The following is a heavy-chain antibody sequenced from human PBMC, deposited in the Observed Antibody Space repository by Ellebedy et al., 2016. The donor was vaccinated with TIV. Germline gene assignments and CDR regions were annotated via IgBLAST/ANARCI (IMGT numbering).Heavy chain of an antibody. CDR3: ARAGDYGGNPFDY. J-gene: IGHJ4*02. Sequence: GESLKISCAASGFTFTNYNMNWVRQAPGKGLEWVSLIGGGSRYIYYADSVKGRFTMSRDDAKNSVWLQMNSLRAEDTAVYYCARAGDYGGNPFDYWGQGTLVTVSS. D-gene: IGHD4-23*01. CDR2: IGGGSRYI. V-gene: IGHV3-21*01. CDR1: GFTFTNYN.